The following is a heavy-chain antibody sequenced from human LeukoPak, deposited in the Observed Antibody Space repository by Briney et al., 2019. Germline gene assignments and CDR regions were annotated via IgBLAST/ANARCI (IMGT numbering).Heavy chain of an antibody. CDR2: ISAYNGNT. D-gene: IGHD3-22*01. CDR1: GYTFTSYG. V-gene: IGHV1-18*01. J-gene: IGHJ3*02. Sequence: ASVKVSCKASGYTFTSYGISWVRQAPGQGPEWMGWISAYNGNTNYAQKLQGRVTMTTDTSTSTAYMELRSLRSDDTAVYYCARANYYDSSGSRMGAFDIWGQGTMVTVSS. CDR3: ARANYYDSSGSRMGAFDI.